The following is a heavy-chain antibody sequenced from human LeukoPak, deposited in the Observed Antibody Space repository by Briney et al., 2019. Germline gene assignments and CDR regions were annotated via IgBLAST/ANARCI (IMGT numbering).Heavy chain of an antibody. Sequence: PSETLSLTCTVSGGSISSSSYYWGWIRQPPGKGLEWIGSIYYSGSTYYNPSLKSRVTISVDTSKNQFSLKLSSVTAADTAVYYCITMVRGVIIGPAWFDPWGQGTLVTASS. J-gene: IGHJ5*02. CDR1: GGSISSSSYY. D-gene: IGHD3-10*01. CDR2: IYYSGST. CDR3: ITMVRGVIIGPAWFDP. V-gene: IGHV4-39*07.